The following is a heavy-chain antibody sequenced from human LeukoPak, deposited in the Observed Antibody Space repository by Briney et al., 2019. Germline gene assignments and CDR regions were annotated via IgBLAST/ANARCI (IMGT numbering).Heavy chain of an antibody. Sequence: SVTVSCKASGGTFSSYAISWVRQAPGQGLEWMGGTIPIFGTANYAQKFQGRVTITTDESTSTAYMELSSLRSEDTAVYYCAKDIGLGMQVWGQGTLVTVSS. CDR2: TIPIFGTA. CDR3: AKDIGLGMQV. V-gene: IGHV1-69*05. D-gene: IGHD7-27*01. CDR1: GGTFSSYA. J-gene: IGHJ4*02.